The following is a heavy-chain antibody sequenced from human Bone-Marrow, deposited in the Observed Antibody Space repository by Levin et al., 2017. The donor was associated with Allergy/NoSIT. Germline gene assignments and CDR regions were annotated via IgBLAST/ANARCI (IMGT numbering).Heavy chain of an antibody. Sequence: GGSLRLSCAASGFTFSSYAMSWVRQAPGKGLEWVSAISGSGGSTYYADSVKGRFTISRDNSKNTLYLQMNSLRAEDTAVYYCAKRVQDEYQLLYPTLSLYYYYGMDVWGQGTTVTVSS. D-gene: IGHD2-2*02. V-gene: IGHV3-23*01. CDR3: AKRVQDEYQLLYPTLSLYYYYGMDV. J-gene: IGHJ6*02. CDR2: ISGSGGST. CDR1: GFTFSSYA.